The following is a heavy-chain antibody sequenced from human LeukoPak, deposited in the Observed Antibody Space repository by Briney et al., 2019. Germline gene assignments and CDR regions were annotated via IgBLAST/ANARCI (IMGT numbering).Heavy chain of an antibody. CDR2: IYTNGST. J-gene: IGHJ4*02. CDR3: ARDYGDYSSGY. V-gene: IGHV4-4*07. Sequence: PSETLSLICTVSGGSISGYYWSWIRQPAGKGLEWIGRIYTNGSTNYNPSLKSRVTMSLDTSKNQFSLKLNPVTAADTAVYYCARDYGDYSSGYWGQGTLVSVSS. D-gene: IGHD4-17*01. CDR1: GGSISGYY.